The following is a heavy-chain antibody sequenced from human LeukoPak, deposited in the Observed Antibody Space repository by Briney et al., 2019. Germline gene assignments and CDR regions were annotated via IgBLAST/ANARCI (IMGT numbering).Heavy chain of an antibody. Sequence: GGSLRLSCAASGFTFSRYAMHWVRQAPGKGLEWVAVISYEGSNKYYADSVKGRFTISRDNSKNTLYLQMNSLRAEDTAVYYCARDQYSSGWYNYYYYGMDVWGQGTTVSVSS. J-gene: IGHJ6*02. CDR1: GFTFSRYA. D-gene: IGHD6-19*01. V-gene: IGHV3-30-3*01. CDR2: ISYEGSNK. CDR3: ARDQYSSGWYNYYYYGMDV.